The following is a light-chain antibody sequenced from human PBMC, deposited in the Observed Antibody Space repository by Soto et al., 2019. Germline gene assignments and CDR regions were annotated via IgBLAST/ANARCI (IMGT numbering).Light chain of an antibody. V-gene: IGKV2-28*01. CDR2: LGS. Sequence: DIVMTQSPLSLPVTPGEPASISCRSSQSLLHSNGYNYLDWYLQKPGQSPQLLIYLGSNRASGVPDRFSGSGXXXXXXXXIXRVEAEDVGVYYCMQVLQTPITFGQGTRLEIK. J-gene: IGKJ5*01. CDR3: MQVLQTPIT. CDR1: QSLLHSNGYNY.